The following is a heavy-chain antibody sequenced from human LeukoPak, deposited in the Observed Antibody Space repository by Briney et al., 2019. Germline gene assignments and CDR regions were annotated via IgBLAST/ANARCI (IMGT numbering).Heavy chain of an antibody. CDR2: IYYSGST. Sequence: SETLSLTCTVSGGSISSYYWSWIRQPPGKGLEWIGYIYYSGSTNYNPSLKSRVTISVDTSKNQFSLKLSSVTAADTAVYYCARDRYSRFDPRGQGTLVTVSS. V-gene: IGHV4-59*01. CDR1: GGSISSYY. D-gene: IGHD3-9*01. J-gene: IGHJ5*02. CDR3: ARDRYSRFDP.